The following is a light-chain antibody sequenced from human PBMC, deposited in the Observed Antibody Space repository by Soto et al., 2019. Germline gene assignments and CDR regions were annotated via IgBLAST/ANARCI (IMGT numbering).Light chain of an antibody. V-gene: IGKV3-20*01. CDR1: QSVSSSL. CDR3: QQYGSSPIT. Sequence: EIVLMQSPGTLSLSPGEGATLSCRASQSVSSSLLAWYQQKPGQAPRLLIYAVSSRAAGIPDRFSGSGSGTDFTLTISRLEPEDFAVYYCQQYGSSPITFGPGTNMDIK. J-gene: IGKJ3*01. CDR2: AVS.